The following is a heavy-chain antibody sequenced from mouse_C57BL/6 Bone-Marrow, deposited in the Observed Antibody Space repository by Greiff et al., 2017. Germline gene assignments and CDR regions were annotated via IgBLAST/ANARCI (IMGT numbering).Heavy chain of an antibody. J-gene: IGHJ4*01. V-gene: IGHV1-72*01. Sequence: VKLQQPGAELVKPGASVKLSCKASGYTFTSYWLPWVQQRPGRGLEWIGTIDPTSGGTNYNEKFKSKATLTVAKPSSTAYMQLSSLTSEDSAVNYCARGRTGSRDDWGQGTSVTVSS. CDR2: IDPTSGGT. CDR3: ARGRTGSRDD. CDR1: GYTFTSYW.